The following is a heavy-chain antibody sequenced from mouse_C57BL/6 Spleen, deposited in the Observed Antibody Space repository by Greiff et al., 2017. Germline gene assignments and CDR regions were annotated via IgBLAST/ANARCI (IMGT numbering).Heavy chain of an antibody. CDR3: AAKGDSSGFDY. Sequence: VQLQQSGPELVKPGASVKISCKASGYAFSSSWMNWVKQRPGKGLEWIGRIYPGDGDTNYNGKFKGKATLTADKSSSTAYMQLSSLTSEDSAVYFCAAKGDSSGFDYWGQGTTLTVSS. D-gene: IGHD3-2*02. J-gene: IGHJ2*01. V-gene: IGHV1-82*01. CDR1: GYAFSSSW. CDR2: IYPGDGDT.